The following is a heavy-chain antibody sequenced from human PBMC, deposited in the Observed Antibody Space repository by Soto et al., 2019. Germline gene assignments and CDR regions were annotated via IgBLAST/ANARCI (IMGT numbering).Heavy chain of an antibody. Sequence: QITLKESGPTPVKPTQTLTLTCSFSGFSLNTDGEGVGWVRQPPGEALEWLALIYWDDDERDSPSLKTRLTITKDPSQNQVVLIMTNMDPVDTATYYCAHSRNLITEDAQVGDFDYWGQGTLVTVSS. CDR2: IYWDDDE. D-gene: IGHD3-10*01. J-gene: IGHJ4*02. CDR1: GFSLNTDGEG. V-gene: IGHV2-5*02. CDR3: AHSRNLITEDAQVGDFDY.